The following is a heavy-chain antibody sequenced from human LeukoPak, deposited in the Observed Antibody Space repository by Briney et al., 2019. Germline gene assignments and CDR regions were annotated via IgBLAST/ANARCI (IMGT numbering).Heavy chain of an antibody. J-gene: IGHJ4*02. CDR3: VRVVAAAGTVRPYYFDY. Sequence: GGSLRLSCAASGFTFDDYGMSWVRQAPGKGLEWVSGINWNGGSTGYADSVKGRFTISRDNAKNSLYLQMNSLRAEDTALYHCVRVVAAAGTVRPYYFDYWGQGTLVTVSS. D-gene: IGHD6-13*01. CDR2: INWNGGST. V-gene: IGHV3-20*01. CDR1: GFTFDDYG.